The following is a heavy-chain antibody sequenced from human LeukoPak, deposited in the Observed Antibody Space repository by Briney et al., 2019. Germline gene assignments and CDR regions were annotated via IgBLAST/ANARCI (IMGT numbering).Heavy chain of an antibody. CDR1: GGSISSSTYY. J-gene: IGHJ3*01. V-gene: IGHV4-39*07. CDR3: ARILGYCSGGSCFRGTFDL. D-gene: IGHD2-15*01. CDR2: IYYSGSI. Sequence: SETLSLTCTVSGGSISSSTYYWGWIRQPPGKGLEWIGSIYYSGSIYYNPSLKSRVTISVDTSKNQFSLKLSSVTAADTAVYYCARILGYCSGGSCFRGTFDLWGQGTMVTVSS.